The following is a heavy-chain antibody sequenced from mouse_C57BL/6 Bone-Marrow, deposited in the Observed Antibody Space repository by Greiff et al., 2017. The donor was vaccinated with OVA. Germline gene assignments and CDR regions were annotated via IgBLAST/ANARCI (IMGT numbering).Heavy chain of an antibody. CDR3: ARGNLDY. Sequence: EVKVVESEGGLVQPGSSMKLSCTASGFTFSDYYMAWVRQVPEKGLEWVANINYDGSSTYYLDSLKSRFIISRDNAKNILYLQMSSLKSEDTATYYCARGNLDYWGQGTTLTVSS. CDR2: INYDGSST. CDR1: GFTFSDYY. J-gene: IGHJ2*01. V-gene: IGHV5-16*01.